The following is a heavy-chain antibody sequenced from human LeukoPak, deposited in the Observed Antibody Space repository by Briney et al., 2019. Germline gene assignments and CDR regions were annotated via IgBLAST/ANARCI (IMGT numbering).Heavy chain of an antibody. CDR1: GFPFNSYS. D-gene: IGHD3-10*01. J-gene: IGHJ4*02. Sequence: GGSLRLSCAASGFPFNSYSMNWVRQAPGKGLEWVSSIGSGSSYLFYADSVKGRFTISRDNAKNALYLQMNSLRVEDTAVYYCAIDLYASGSRTTDLDYWGQGTLVTVSS. CDR3: AIDLYASGSRTTDLDY. V-gene: IGHV3-21*01. CDR2: IGSGSSYL.